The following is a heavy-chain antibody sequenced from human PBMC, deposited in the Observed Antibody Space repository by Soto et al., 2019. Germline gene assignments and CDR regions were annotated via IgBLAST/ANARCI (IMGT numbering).Heavy chain of an antibody. CDR1: GFTFSSYA. J-gene: IGHJ6*02. Sequence: EVQLVESGGGLVKPGGSLRLSCAASGFTFSSYAMSWVRQAPGKGLEWVSAISGSGGSTYYADSVKGRFTISRDNSKNTLYLQMNSLRAEDTAVYYCAKEGGSGHYYYYGMDVWGQGTTVTVSS. V-gene: IGHV3-23*04. D-gene: IGHD3-10*01. CDR2: ISGSGGST. CDR3: AKEGGSGHYYYYGMDV.